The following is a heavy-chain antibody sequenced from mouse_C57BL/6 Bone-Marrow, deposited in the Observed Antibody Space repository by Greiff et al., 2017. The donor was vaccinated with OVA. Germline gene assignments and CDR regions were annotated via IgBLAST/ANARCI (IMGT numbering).Heavy chain of an antibody. CDR3: ARRDSSGYWFAD. V-gene: IGHV1-69*01. D-gene: IGHD3-2*02. J-gene: IGHJ3*01. CDR1: GYPFTSYW. Sequence: QVQLQQPGAELVMPGASVKLSCKASGYPFTSYWMHWVKQRPGQGLEWIGEIDPSDSYTNYNQKYKGKSTLTVDKSSSTAYMQLSSLTSEDSAVYYCARRDSSGYWFADWGQGTLVTVSA. CDR2: IDPSDSYT.